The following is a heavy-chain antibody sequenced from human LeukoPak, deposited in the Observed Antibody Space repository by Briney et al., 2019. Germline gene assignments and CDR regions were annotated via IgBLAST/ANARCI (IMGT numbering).Heavy chain of an antibody. CDR2: IIPILGIA. CDR1: GGTFSSYA. CDR3: AGHGGKEDGDY. J-gene: IGHJ4*02. Sequence: SVKVSCKASGGTFSSYAISWVRQAPGQGLEWMGRIIPILGIANYAQKFQGRVTITADKSTSTAYMGLSSLRSEDTAVYYCAGHGGKEDGDYWGQGTLVTVSS. V-gene: IGHV1-69*04. D-gene: IGHD2-15*01.